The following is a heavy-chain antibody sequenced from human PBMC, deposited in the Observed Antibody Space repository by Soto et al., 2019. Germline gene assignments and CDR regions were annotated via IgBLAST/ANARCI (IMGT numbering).Heavy chain of an antibody. D-gene: IGHD3-22*01. V-gene: IGHV3-33*01. CDR2: IWYDGSNK. CDR3: ARSYYYDSSGYSPIGY. Sequence: GGSLRLSCAASGFTFSSYGMHWVRQAPGKGLEWVAVIWYDGSNKYYADSVKGRFTISRDNSKNTLYLQMNSLRAEDTAVYYCARSYYYDSSGYSPIGYWGQGTPVTVSS. CDR1: GFTFSSYG. J-gene: IGHJ4*02.